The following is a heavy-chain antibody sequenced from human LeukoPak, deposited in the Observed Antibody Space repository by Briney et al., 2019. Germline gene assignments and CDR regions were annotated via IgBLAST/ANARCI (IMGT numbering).Heavy chain of an antibody. CDR1: GGSFSGYY. J-gene: IGHJ4*02. Sequence: SETLSLTCAVYGGSFSGYYWGWIRQPPGKGLEWIGSIYYSGSPYCNPSLNSRVTISVDTSKNQFSLKLSSVTAADTAVYYCARQLGGATGYFDYWGQGTLVTVSS. V-gene: IGHV4-39*01. CDR3: ARQLGGATGYFDY. D-gene: IGHD1-26*01. CDR2: IYYSGSP.